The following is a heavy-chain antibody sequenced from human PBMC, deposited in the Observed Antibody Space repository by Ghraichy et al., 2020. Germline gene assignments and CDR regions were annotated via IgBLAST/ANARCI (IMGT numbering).Heavy chain of an antibody. V-gene: IGHV4-59*01. D-gene: IGHD3-16*01. CDR2: ISTSGVN. CDR3: ASLGGTYDY. J-gene: IGHJ4*02. CDR1: GGSISSYY. Sequence: SETLSLTCTVSGGSISSYYWSWIRQPPGKGLEGIGYISTSGVNNYNPSLRSRVTISVDTSKTQFSLKLRSVTAADTAVYYCASLGGTYDYWGQGTLVTVSA.